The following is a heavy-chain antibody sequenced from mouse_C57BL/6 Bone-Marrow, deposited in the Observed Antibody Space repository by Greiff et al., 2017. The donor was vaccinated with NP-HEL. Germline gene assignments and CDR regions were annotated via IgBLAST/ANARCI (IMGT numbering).Heavy chain of an antibody. CDR3: TTPITTVYFDD. CDR2: IDPENGDT. CDR1: GFNIKDDY. V-gene: IGHV14-4*01. D-gene: IGHD1-1*01. Sequence: VQLQQSGAELVRPGASVKLSCTASGFNIKDDYMHWVKQRPEQGLEWIGWIDPENGDTAYASKFQGKATITADTSSNTAYLQLSSLTSEDTAVYYCTTPITTVYFDDWGQGTTLTVSS. J-gene: IGHJ2*01.